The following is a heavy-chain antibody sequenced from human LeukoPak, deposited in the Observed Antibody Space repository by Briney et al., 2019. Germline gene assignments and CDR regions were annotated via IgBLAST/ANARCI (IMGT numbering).Heavy chain of an antibody. CDR2: IYYSGST. D-gene: IGHD6-19*01. Sequence: SETLSLTCTVSGGSISSGGYYWSWIRQHPGKGLEWIGYIYYSGSTYYNPSLKSRVTISVDTSKNQFSLKLSSVTAGDTAVYYCARVLAGYFDYWGQGTLVTVSS. CDR1: GGSISSGGYY. J-gene: IGHJ4*02. V-gene: IGHV4-31*03. CDR3: ARVLAGYFDY.